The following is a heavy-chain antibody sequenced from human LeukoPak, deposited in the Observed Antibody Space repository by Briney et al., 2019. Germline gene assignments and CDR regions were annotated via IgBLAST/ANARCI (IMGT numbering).Heavy chain of an antibody. CDR1: GGSISSGGYY. V-gene: IGHV4-31*03. Sequence: PSETLSLTCTVPGGSISSGGYYWSWIRHHPGKGLEWIGYIYYSGSTYYNPSLKSRVTISVDTSKNQFSLKLSSVTAADTAVYYCARVKARLGDPRWFDYWGQGTLVTVSS. CDR3: ARVKARLGDPRWFDY. CDR2: IYYSGST. J-gene: IGHJ4*02. D-gene: IGHD3-10*01.